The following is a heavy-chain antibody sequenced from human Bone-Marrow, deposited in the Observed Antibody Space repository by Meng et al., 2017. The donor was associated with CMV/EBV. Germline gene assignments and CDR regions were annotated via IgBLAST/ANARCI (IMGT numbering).Heavy chain of an antibody. J-gene: IGHJ3*02. CDR2: IIPIFGTA. V-gene: IGHV1-69*05. CDR3: ARVRLSSSWPNDAFDI. D-gene: IGHD6-13*01. Sequence: SVKVSCKASGGTFSSYAISWVRQAPGQGLEWMGGIIPIFGTANYAQKFQGRVTITTDESTSTAYMELSSLRSEDTAVYYCARVRLSSSWPNDAFDIWGQGTIVT. CDR1: GGTFSSYA.